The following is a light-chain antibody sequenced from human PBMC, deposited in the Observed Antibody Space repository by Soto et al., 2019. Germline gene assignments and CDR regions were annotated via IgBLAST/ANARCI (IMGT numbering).Light chain of an antibody. Sequence: EFVLTQSPGTLSLSPGERATLSCRASQSLASSFIAWYQQKPGQAHRLLIYDTYSRASGIPDRFSGSGSGTDFTLTIRRLETEDFAVFYCQQYGTSEIIFGQGTRLEI. J-gene: IGKJ5*01. CDR3: QQYGTSEII. V-gene: IGKV3-20*01. CDR2: DTY. CDR1: QSLASSF.